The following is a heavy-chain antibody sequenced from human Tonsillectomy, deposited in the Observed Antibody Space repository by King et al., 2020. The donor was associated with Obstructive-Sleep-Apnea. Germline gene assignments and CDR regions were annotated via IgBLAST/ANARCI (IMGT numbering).Heavy chain of an antibody. V-gene: IGHV5-10-1*03. Sequence: VQLVQSGAEVKKPGESLRISCKGSGYSFTSYWITWVRQVPGKGLEWMGRIDPSESYTNYRPALQGHVSIPADKSINTAYLQWSSLKASDTAIYYCARLIPAGAFDFWAQGTLVTVSS. CDR2: IDPSESYT. CDR3: ARLIPAGAFDF. J-gene: IGHJ4*02. D-gene: IGHD2-2*01. CDR1: GYSFTSYW.